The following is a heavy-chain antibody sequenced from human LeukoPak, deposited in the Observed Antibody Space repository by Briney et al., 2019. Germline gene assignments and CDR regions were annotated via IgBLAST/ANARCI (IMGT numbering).Heavy chain of an antibody. CDR3: AKGTHYYDSSGYPFDY. D-gene: IGHD3-22*01. CDR2: IRYDGSNK. V-gene: IGHV3-30*02. Sequence: GGSLRLSCAASGFTFSSYGMHWVRQAPGKGLEWVAFIRYDGSNKYYADSVKGRFTISRDNSKNTLYLQMNSLRVEDTAVYYCAKGTHYYDSSGYPFDYWGQGTLVTVSS. J-gene: IGHJ4*02. CDR1: GFTFSSYG.